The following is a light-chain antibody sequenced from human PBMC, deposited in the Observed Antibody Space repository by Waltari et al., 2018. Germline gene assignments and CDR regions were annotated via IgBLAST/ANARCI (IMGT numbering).Light chain of an antibody. J-gene: IGLJ3*02. Sequence: QSALTQPASVSGSSGQSVTISCTGASSDIGRYDIVSWYQQHPGTAPKLIVCDVSKRPSGVSDRFSGSKSRDTASLTISGLQFEDEADYYCCSYAGNYIWVFGGGTRLTVL. CDR1: SSDIGRYDI. CDR3: CSYAGNYIWV. CDR2: DVS. V-gene: IGLV2-23*02.